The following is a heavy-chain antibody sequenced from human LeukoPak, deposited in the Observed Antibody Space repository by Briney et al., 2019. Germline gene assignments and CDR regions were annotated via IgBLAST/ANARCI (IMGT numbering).Heavy chain of an antibody. CDR3: ARLNGDYVTSEY. CDR1: GFTFSSYG. CDR2: IWYDGSNK. J-gene: IGHJ4*02. V-gene: IGHV3-33*01. Sequence: GGSLRLSCAASGFTFSSYGMHWVRQAPGKGLEWVVVIWYDGSNKYYADSVKGRFTISRDNSKNTLYLQMNSLRAEDTAVYYCARLNGDYVTSEYWGQGTLVTVSS. D-gene: IGHD4-17*01.